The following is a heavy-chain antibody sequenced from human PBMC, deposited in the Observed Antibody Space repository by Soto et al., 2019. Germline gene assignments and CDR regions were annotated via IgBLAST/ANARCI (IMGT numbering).Heavy chain of an antibody. V-gene: IGHV4-59*01. CDR1: GGSISSYY. D-gene: IGHD3-22*01. CDR2: IYYSGST. J-gene: IGHJ4*02. CDR3: ARNYYDSSGYYYRVVDY. Sequence: SETLSLTCTVSGGSISSYYWSWIRQPPGKGLEWIGYIYYSGSTNYNPSLKSRVTISVDTSKNQFSLKLSSVTAADTAVYYCARNYYDSSGYYYRVVDYWGQGTLVTVS.